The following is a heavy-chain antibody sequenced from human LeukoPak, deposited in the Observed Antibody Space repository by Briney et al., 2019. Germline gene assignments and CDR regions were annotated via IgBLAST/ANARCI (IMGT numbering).Heavy chain of an antibody. V-gene: IGHV4-59*08. CDR1: GGSISSYY. CDR3: ARRTIVVVPAANNWFDP. CDR2: IYYSGST. Sequence: SETLSLTCTVPGGSISSYYWSWIRQPPGKGLEWIGYIYYSGSTNYNPSLKSRVTISVDTSKNQFSLRLTSVTAADTAVYYCARRTIVVVPAANNWFDPWGQGTLVTVSS. D-gene: IGHD2-2*01. J-gene: IGHJ5*02.